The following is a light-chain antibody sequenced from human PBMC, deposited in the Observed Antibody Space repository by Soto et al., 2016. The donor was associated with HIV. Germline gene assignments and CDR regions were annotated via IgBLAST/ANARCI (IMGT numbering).Light chain of an antibody. Sequence: DIVVTQSPLSLPVTPGESASISCRSTQSLLHSNGYNYLEWYVQKPGQSPQLPIYLGSIRASGVPDRFSGSGSGTDFTLKISGVEAEDVGIYYCMQALQTPRTFGQGTKVEIK. J-gene: IGKJ1*01. CDR2: LGS. V-gene: IGKV2-28*01. CDR3: MQALQTPRT. CDR1: QSLLHSNGYNY.